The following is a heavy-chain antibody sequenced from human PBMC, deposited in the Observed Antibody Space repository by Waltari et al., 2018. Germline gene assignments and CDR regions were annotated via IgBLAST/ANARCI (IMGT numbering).Heavy chain of an antibody. Sequence: QVQLVQSGAEVKKPGASVKVSCKASGYTFTGYYMHWVRQAPGQGLEWMGWINPNSGGTNYAQKVQGRVTMTRDTSISTAYMELSRLRSDDTAVYYCARNGYSRGKHLLRGYYYMDVWGKGTTVTVSS. CDR2: INPNSGGT. D-gene: IGHD6-25*01. V-gene: IGHV1-2*02. CDR3: ARNGYSRGKHLLRGYYYMDV. J-gene: IGHJ6*03. CDR1: GYTFTGYY.